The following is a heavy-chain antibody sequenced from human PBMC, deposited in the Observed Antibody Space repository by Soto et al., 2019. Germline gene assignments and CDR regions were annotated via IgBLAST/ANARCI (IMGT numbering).Heavy chain of an antibody. V-gene: IGHV1-3*01. J-gene: IGHJ5*02. CDR3: ARGLLVPAAPRANWFDP. D-gene: IGHD2-2*01. CDR1: GYTFTSYA. CDR2: INAGNGNT. Sequence: GASVKVSCKASGYTFTSYAMHWVRQAPGQRLEWMGWINAGNGNTKYSQKFQGRVTITRDTSASTAYMELSSLRSEDTAVYYCARGLLVPAAPRANWFDPWGQGTLVTVSS.